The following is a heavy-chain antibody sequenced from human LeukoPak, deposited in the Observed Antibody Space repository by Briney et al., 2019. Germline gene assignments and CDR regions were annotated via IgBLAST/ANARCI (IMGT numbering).Heavy chain of an antibody. CDR2: ISAYNGNT. Sequence: GASVKVSCKASGYTFTSYGISWVRQAPGQGLEWMGWISAYNGNTNYAQKLQGRVTMTTDTSTSTAYMELRSLRSDDTAVYYCARAPYYGGRTPPNWFDPWGQGTLVTVSS. CDR3: ARAPYYGGRTPPNWFDP. V-gene: IGHV1-18*01. CDR1: GYTFTSYG. J-gene: IGHJ5*02. D-gene: IGHD4-23*01.